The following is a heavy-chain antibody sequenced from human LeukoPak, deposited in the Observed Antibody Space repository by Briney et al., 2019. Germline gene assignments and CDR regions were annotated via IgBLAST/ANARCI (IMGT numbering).Heavy chain of an antibody. Sequence: ASVKVSCKTSGYTYTTDGISWVRQAPGQGLEWMGWIDTYSGKTNYAQKFQGRVTMTSDTSTSTAYMELRSLRSDDTAVYYCARDRGIAEADSFDPWGQGTLVTVSS. CDR3: ARDRGIAEADSFDP. J-gene: IGHJ5*02. D-gene: IGHD6-13*01. CDR2: IDTYSGKT. V-gene: IGHV1-18*01. CDR1: GYTYTTDG.